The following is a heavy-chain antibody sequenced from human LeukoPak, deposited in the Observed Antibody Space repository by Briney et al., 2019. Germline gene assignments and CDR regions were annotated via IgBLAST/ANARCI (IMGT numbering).Heavy chain of an antibody. CDR2: ISGSGGST. J-gene: IGHJ5*02. Sequence: GGSLRLSCAASGFTFSSYAMSWVRQAPGKGLEWVSAISGSGGSTYYADSVKGRFTISRDNSKNTLYLQMNSLRAEDTAVYYCAKDLTIVVVITTPNWFDPWGQGTLVTVSS. CDR1: GFTFSSYA. D-gene: IGHD3-22*01. V-gene: IGHV3-23*01. CDR3: AKDLTIVVVITTPNWFDP.